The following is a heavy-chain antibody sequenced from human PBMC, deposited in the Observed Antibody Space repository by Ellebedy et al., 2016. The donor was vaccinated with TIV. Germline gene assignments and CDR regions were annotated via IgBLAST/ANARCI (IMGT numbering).Heavy chain of an antibody. D-gene: IGHD6-19*01. V-gene: IGHV4-39*07. CDR3: ARRGGAVASHFYFDY. J-gene: IGHJ4*02. Sequence: SETLSLXXTVSGGSISSGGYYWGWIRQPPGKGLEWIGSIYYSGRTHYNPSLKSRVTISVDTSKNQFSLKLSSLTAADTAVYYCARRGGAVASHFYFDYWGQGTLVTVSS. CDR1: GGSISSGGYY. CDR2: IYYSGRT.